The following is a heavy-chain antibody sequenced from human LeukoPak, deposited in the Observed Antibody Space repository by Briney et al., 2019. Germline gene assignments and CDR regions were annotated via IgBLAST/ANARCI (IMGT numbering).Heavy chain of an antibody. CDR1: GFTFSSYA. CDR3: ARSRDGYKRFDF. V-gene: IGHV3-23*01. J-gene: IGHJ4*02. D-gene: IGHD5-24*01. CDR2: ISGSGDTT. Sequence: GESLGLSCAASGFTFSSYAMTWVRQAPGKGLEWVSVISGSGDTTYYADSVKGRFTISRDNSKNTLYLQMNSLRAEDTAVYFCARSRDGYKRFDFWGQGTLVTVSS.